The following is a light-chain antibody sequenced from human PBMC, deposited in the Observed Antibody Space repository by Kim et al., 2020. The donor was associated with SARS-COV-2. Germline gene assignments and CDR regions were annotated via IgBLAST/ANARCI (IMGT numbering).Light chain of an antibody. CDR1: QRVLYSSNNKNY. J-gene: IGKJ3*01. V-gene: IGKV4-1*01. CDR3: QQYYSSPFT. Sequence: DIVMTQSPDSLAVSLGERATINCKSSQRVLYSSNNKNYLAWYQQKPGQPPKLLIYWASTRGSGVPDRFSGSGSGTDFTLTISSLQAEDVALYYCQQYYSSPFTFGPGTKVDIK. CDR2: WAS.